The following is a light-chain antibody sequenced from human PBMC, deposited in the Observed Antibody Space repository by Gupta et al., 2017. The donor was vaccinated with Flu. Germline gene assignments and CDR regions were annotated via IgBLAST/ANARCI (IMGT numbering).Light chain of an antibody. CDR2: SNN. CDR3: AAWDASMNSVV. J-gene: IGLJ2*01. Sequence: QSVLTPPPSASGPPGQRVTISCSGSSSNIGSNTVSWYQQLPGTAPKLLIYSNNQRTSGVPDRFSASKSGTSASVPTXWXQAEEEXDYYCAAWDASMNSVVFGGGTKLTVL. V-gene: IGLV1-44*01. CDR1: SSNIGSNT.